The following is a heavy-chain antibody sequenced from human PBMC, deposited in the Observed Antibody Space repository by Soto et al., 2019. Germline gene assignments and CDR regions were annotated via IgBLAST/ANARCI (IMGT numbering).Heavy chain of an antibody. CDR2: ISFDGSTE. J-gene: IGHJ6*02. CDR1: GFTFISYA. Sequence: QVQLVESGGGVVQPGRSLRLSCAASGFTFISYAMHWVRQAPGKGLEWVAVISFDGSTEYYADSVKGRFTISRDNSKNTGYLQMNSLRSVDTAVYYCARSRHGSGSYTHFYYGLDVWGQGTTVTVSS. V-gene: IGHV3-30-3*01. CDR3: ARSRHGSGSYTHFYYGLDV. D-gene: IGHD3-10*01.